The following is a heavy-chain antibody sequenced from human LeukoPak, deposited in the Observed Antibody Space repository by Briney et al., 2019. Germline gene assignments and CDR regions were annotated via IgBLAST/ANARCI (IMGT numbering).Heavy chain of an antibody. CDR1: GFTFSSYW. V-gene: IGHV3-74*01. CDR3: ARDISGDVYANVEH. J-gene: IGHJ4*02. CDR2: INSDGRTT. D-gene: IGHD5-24*01. Sequence: GGSLRLSCAASGFTFSSYWMHWVRQAPGEGLMWVSGINSDGRTTTYADSVKGRFTMSRDNAKNTLYLQMNSLRGEDTAVYYCARDISGDVYANVEHWGQGTLVTVPS.